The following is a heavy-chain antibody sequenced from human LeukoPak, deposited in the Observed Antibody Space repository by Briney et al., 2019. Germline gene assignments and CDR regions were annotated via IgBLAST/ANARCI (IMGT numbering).Heavy chain of an antibody. Sequence: TGGSLRLSCAASGFTFSSYAMSWVRQAPGKGLEWVSSISGSGGSTYYADSVKGRFTISRDNSKNTLCLQMNSLRAEDTAVYYCAKGPLWFGESTLYFDYWGQGTLVTVSS. CDR2: ISGSGGST. CDR1: GFTFSSYA. J-gene: IGHJ4*02. D-gene: IGHD3-10*01. V-gene: IGHV3-23*01. CDR3: AKGPLWFGESTLYFDY.